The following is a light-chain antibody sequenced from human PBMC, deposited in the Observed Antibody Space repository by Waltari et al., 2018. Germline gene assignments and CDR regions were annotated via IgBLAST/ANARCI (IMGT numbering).Light chain of an antibody. J-gene: IGKJ4*01. CDR2: WAS. CDR3: QQYYNTPLT. V-gene: IGKV4-1*01. CDR1: ESVLYSRNNKDH. Sequence: DIVMTQSPESLAVSLGERATINCKYSESVLYSRNNKDHLAWYQQKPGQRPKLLSYWASTRESGVPDRFSGSGSETEFTLTINSLQAEDVAVYYCQQYYNTPLTFGGGTKVEIK.